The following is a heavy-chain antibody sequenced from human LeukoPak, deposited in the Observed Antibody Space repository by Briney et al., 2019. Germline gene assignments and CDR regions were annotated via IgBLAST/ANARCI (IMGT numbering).Heavy chain of an antibody. CDR1: GGSISSYY. J-gene: IGHJ3*02. CDR2: IYTSGST. D-gene: IGHD3-22*01. V-gene: IGHV4-4*07. CDR3: ARVWGVTDFYDSRGAFDI. Sequence: PSETLSLTCTVSGGSISSYYWSWIRQPAGKGLEWIGRIYTSGSTNYNPSLKSRVTISVDTSKNQFSLKLNSVTAADTAVYYCARVWGVTDFYDSRGAFDIWGQGTMVTVSS.